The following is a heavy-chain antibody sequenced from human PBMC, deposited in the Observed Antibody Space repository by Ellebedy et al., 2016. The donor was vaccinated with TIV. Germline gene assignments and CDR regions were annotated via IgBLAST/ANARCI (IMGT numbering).Heavy chain of an antibody. Sequence: GESLKISXAASGFIFGSYGMHWVRQAPGKGLEWVTFISYEGSNEYYADSVKGRFTISRDNSKNTLYLQMNSLRAEDTAVYYCAKGWLGAGAGTDFDYWGRGTLVTVSS. CDR2: ISYEGSNE. D-gene: IGHD6-13*01. V-gene: IGHV3-30-3*01. CDR1: GFIFGSYG. J-gene: IGHJ4*02. CDR3: AKGWLGAGAGTDFDY.